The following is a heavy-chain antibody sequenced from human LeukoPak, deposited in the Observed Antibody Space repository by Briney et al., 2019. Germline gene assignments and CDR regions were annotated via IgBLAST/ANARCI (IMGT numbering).Heavy chain of an antibody. CDR1: GFTFSDYY. Sequence: GGSLRLSCAASGFTFSDYYMSWIRQAPGKGLEWVSYISSSGSTIYYTDSVKGRFTISRDNSKNTLYLQMNSLRAEDTAVYYCAKMSTENFYYYIDVWGKGTTVTVSS. CDR2: ISSSGSTI. CDR3: AKMSTENFYYYIDV. D-gene: IGHD5/OR15-5a*01. V-gene: IGHV3-11*01. J-gene: IGHJ6*03.